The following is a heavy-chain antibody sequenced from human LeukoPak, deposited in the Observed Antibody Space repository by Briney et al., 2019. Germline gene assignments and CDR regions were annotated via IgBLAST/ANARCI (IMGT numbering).Heavy chain of an antibody. J-gene: IGHJ4*02. V-gene: IGHV4-59*08. Sequence: PSETLSLTCAVYGGSFSSYYWSWIRQPPGKGLEWIGYIYYSGSTNYNPSLKSRVTISVDTSKNQFSLKLSSVTAADTAVYYCAGGRYYYDSSGYKPPFDYWGQGTLVTVSS. CDR2: IYYSGST. CDR1: GGSFSSYY. CDR3: AGGRYYYDSSGYKPPFDY. D-gene: IGHD3-22*01.